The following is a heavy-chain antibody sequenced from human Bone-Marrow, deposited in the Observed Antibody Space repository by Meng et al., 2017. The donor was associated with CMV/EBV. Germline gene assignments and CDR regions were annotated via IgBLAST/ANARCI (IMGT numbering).Heavy chain of an antibody. J-gene: IGHJ5*02. CDR3: ARDPYNSRANPFDP. V-gene: IGHV1-69*12. Sequence: QVQRVEAGAEVKKPGSSVKVSCKASGGTFSSYAISWVRQAPGQGLEWMGGIIPIFGTANYAQKFQGRVTITADESTSTAYMELSSLRSEDTAVYYCARDPYNSRANPFDPWGQGSLVTVSS. D-gene: IGHD3-22*01. CDR1: GGTFSSYA. CDR2: IIPIFGTA.